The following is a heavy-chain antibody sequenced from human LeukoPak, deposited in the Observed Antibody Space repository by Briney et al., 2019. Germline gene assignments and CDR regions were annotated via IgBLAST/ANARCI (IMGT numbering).Heavy chain of an antibody. Sequence: PSETLSLTCTVSGGSISSGGYYWSWIRQHPGKGLEWIGYIYYSGSTYYNPSLKSRVTILVDTSKNQFSLKLSSVTAADTAVYYCARGREYQLLRRGCFDYWGQGTLVTVSS. CDR3: ARGREYQLLRRGCFDY. CDR2: IYYSGST. CDR1: GGSISSGGYY. V-gene: IGHV4-31*03. D-gene: IGHD2-2*01. J-gene: IGHJ4*02.